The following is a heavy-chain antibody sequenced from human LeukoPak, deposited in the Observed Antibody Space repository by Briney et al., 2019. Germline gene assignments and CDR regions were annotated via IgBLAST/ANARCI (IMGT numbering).Heavy chain of an antibody. D-gene: IGHD4-17*01. J-gene: IGHJ4*02. CDR1: GVIFASCA. Sequence: GGSLRLSCAASGVIFASCAMSWVRQAPGKGLEWVSSISGSGGTTYYADSVKGRFTISRDKSQSTLYLQMNSLRADDTAVYYCAKGRLTTVISYLFDCWGQGTLVTVSS. V-gene: IGHV3-23*01. CDR3: AKGRLTTVISYLFDC. CDR2: ISGSGGTT.